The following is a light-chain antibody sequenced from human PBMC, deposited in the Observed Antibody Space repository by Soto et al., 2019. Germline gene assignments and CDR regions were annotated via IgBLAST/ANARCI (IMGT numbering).Light chain of an antibody. J-gene: IGKJ1*01. Sequence: EIVMTQSPATLSVSPGERATLSCRASQSVNSNLAWYQQKPGQAPRLLIYGASTRATGIPARFSGSESGTEFTLTISSLQSEDFAVYCCQQYNNWLWTFGQGTKVEIK. CDR3: QQYNNWLWT. CDR1: QSVNSN. CDR2: GAS. V-gene: IGKV3-15*01.